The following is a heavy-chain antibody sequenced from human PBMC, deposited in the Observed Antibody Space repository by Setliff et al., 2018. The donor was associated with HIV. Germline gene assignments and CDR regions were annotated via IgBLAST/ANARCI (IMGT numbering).Heavy chain of an antibody. Sequence: GASVKVSCKASGYTFTTYDIIWVRQATGQGLEWMGCMSPNSGNTGYAQKFRGRVSMTRNTSTGTAYMELSGLRSEDTAVYYCARGSNPTGNYDFYFLDVWGKGTTVTVSS. V-gene: IGHV1-8*02. CDR1: GYTFTTYD. CDR2: MSPNSGNT. CDR3: ARGSNPTGNYDFYFLDV. J-gene: IGHJ6*03. D-gene: IGHD1-1*01.